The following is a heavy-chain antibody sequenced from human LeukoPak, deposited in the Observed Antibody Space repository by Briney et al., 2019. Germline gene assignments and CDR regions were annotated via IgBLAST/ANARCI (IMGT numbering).Heavy chain of an antibody. Sequence: GRSLRLSCAASGFSFSSYGMHWVRQTPGKGLEWVSYISSSGRTIYYADSVKGRFTISRENAKNSLYLQMNSLRAEDTAAYYCARGSLAIFDWGQGTLVTVSS. V-gene: IGHV3-48*03. CDR1: GFSFSSYG. J-gene: IGHJ4*02. CDR3: ARGSLAIFD. D-gene: IGHD3-9*01. CDR2: ISSSGRTI.